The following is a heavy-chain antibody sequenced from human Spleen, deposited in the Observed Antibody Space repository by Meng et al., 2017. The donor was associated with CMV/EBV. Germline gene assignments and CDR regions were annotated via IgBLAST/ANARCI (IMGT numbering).Heavy chain of an antibody. Sequence: GESLKISCVGSGFTFSTYALTWVRQAPEKGLEWVSAISGSGGGTYYGDSVYYADSVKGRFTIARDNSKKTLYLQMTSLRVEDTAEYFCASLGGRASPPKGFSYYGMDVRGRGTTVTVSS. J-gene: IGHJ6*02. CDR2: ISGSGGGTYYGDSV. D-gene: IGHD4-23*01. CDR1: GFTFSTYA. V-gene: IGHV3-23*01. CDR3: ASLGGRASPPKGFSYYGMDV.